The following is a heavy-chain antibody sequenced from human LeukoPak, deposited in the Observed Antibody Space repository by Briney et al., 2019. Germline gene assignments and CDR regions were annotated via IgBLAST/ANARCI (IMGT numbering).Heavy chain of an antibody. D-gene: IGHD6-19*01. Sequence: GGALRLSCAASGFTFSTYWMSWVRQVPGKGGEGVAHIKQDGTEKHYVDSVKGGFTISRDNSRNTLYLQVNSLTAAATAVYYCARDANGWPRGGYFDYWGQGTLVTVSS. V-gene: IGHV3-7*03. CDR1: GFTFSTYW. J-gene: IGHJ4*02. CDR3: ARDANGWPRGGYFDY. CDR2: IKQDGTEK.